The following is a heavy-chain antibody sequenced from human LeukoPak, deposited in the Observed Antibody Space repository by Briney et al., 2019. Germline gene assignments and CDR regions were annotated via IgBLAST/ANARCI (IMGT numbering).Heavy chain of an antibody. CDR3: ARDVTEQDYYDSSGFNNWFDP. J-gene: IGHJ5*02. D-gene: IGHD3-22*01. V-gene: IGHV3-21*01. CDR2: ISSSSSYI. Sequence: PGGSLRLSCAASGFTFSIYAMSWVRQAPGKGLEWVSSISSSSSYIYYADSVKGRFTISRDNAKNSLYLQMNSLRAEDTAVYYCARDVTEQDYYDSSGFNNWFDPWGQGTLVTVSS. CDR1: GFTFSIYA.